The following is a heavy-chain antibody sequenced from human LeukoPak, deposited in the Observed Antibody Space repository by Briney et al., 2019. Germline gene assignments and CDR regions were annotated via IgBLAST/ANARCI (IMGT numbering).Heavy chain of an antibody. V-gene: IGHV3-21*01. CDR3: ATGYCSGGSCYYPGHFDY. D-gene: IGHD2-15*01. CDR1: GCTFSSYS. Sequence: GGSLRLSCAASGCTFSSYSMNWVRQAPGKGLEWVSSISSSSSYIYYADSVKGRFTISRDNAKNSLYLQMNSLRAEDTAVYYCATGYCSGGSCYYPGHFDYWGQGTLVTVSS. J-gene: IGHJ4*02. CDR2: ISSSSSYI.